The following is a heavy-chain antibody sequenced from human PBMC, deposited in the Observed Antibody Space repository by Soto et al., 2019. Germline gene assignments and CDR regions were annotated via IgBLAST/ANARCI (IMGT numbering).Heavy chain of an antibody. J-gene: IGHJ5*02. CDR2: MNTDGSDT. CDR3: AIEGMGSSNCFDP. Sequence: EMQLVESGGGLVQPGGSLRLSCAASGFTFSSYWMHWVRQAPGKGLVWVSRMNTDGSDTYYADSVKGRFTISRDNARNTVYVPMISLRVEDTDVYYVAIEGMGSSNCFDPRGQGTLVSASS. CDR1: GFTFSSYW. D-gene: IGHD2-8*01. V-gene: IGHV3-74*01.